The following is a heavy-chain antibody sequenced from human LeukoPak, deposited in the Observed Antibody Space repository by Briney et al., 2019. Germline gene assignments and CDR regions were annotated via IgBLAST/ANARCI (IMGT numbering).Heavy chain of an antibody. Sequence: PGGSLRLSCATSGFTFSSYGMHWVRQAPGKGLESVADIWYDGSKTYYADSVKGRFTISRDYSKNTLYLQMNNLRAEDTAVYYCAKDLSYGSPWFDPWGQGTLVTVSS. V-gene: IGHV3-33*06. CDR3: AKDLSYGSPWFDP. D-gene: IGHD3-10*01. J-gene: IGHJ5*02. CDR2: IWYDGSKT. CDR1: GFTFSSYG.